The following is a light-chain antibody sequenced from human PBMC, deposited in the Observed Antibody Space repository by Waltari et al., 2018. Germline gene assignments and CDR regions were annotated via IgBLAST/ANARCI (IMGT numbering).Light chain of an antibody. CDR2: GAS. J-gene: IGKJ1*01. CDR3: QHHFRLPAT. Sequence: IMLTQSPGTLSLSPGERATLSCRASQSISRYLAWYQQKPGQAPRLLIYGASTRATSIPDRFSGSGSGTDFSLTISGLEPEDSEVYYCQHHFRLPATFGQGTKVEIK. V-gene: IGKV3-20*01. CDR1: QSISRY.